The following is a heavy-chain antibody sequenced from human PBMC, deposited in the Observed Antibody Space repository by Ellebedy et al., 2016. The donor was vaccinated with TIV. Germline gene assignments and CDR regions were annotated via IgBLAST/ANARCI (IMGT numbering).Heavy chain of an antibody. D-gene: IGHD6-13*01. Sequence: AASVKVSCKASGGTFSSYSMIWVRQAPGQGLEWMGGIIPIFGTPDYAQSFQGRVTLTADTSTSTAYMELSSLRSEDTAVYYCARGTYSSSWYGMDFWGQGTPVTVSS. CDR2: IIPIFGTP. J-gene: IGHJ4*02. V-gene: IGHV1-69*06. CDR1: GGTFSSYS. CDR3: ARGTYSSSWYGMDF.